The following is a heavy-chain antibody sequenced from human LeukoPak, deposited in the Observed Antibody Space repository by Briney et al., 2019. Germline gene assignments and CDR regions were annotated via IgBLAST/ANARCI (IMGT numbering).Heavy chain of an antibody. Sequence: GGSLRLSCEASGFTFSSFWMHWVRQAPGKGLVWVARIKGDGITTNYADPAKGRFTVSRDNAKNTVYLQMNSLRAEDTAVYYCAKDLHEIAADYWGQETLVTVAS. J-gene: IGHJ4*02. CDR3: AKDLHEIAADY. CDR2: IKGDGITT. D-gene: IGHD2-21*01. V-gene: IGHV3-74*01. CDR1: GFTFSSFW.